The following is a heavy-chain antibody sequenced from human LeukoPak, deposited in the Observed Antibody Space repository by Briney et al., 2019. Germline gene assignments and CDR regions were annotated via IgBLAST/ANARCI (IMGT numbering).Heavy chain of an antibody. Sequence: PSQTLSLTCTVSGGSISSGGYYWSWIRQHPGKGLEWIGYIYYSGSTYYNPSLKSRVTISVDTSKNQFSLKLSSVTAADTAVYYCARHSSTVVTGAARRPDDAFDIWGQGTMVTVSS. J-gene: IGHJ3*02. CDR1: GGSISSGGYY. D-gene: IGHD4-23*01. CDR3: ARHSSTVVTGAARRPDDAFDI. CDR2: IYYSGST. V-gene: IGHV4-31*03.